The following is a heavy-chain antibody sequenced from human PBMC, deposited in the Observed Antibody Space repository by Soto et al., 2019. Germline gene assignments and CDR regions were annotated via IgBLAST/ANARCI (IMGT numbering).Heavy chain of an antibody. CDR3: AREPATAKTEGVDF. J-gene: IGHJ4*01. D-gene: IGHD1-1*01. CDR1: GYTFSDYY. V-gene: IGHV1-2*02. CDR2: INPNSGGT. Sequence: ASVKVSCKASGYTFSDYYIHWVRQAPGQGLEWMGWINPNSGGTKYAPKFQGGVTMTRDTSITTAYMELSRLRSGDTAVYYCAREPATAKTEGVDFSGHGTLVNVSS.